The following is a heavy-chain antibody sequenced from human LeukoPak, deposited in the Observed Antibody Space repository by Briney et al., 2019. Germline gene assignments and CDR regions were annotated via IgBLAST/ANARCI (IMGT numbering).Heavy chain of an antibody. CDR1: GGSISSYY. Sequence: SETLSLTCTVSGGSISSYYWSWIRQPAGKGLEWIGRIYTSGSTNYNPSLKSRVTISVDTSKNQFSLKLSSVTAAGTAVYYCARDRPVGYGDYLYYYYYMDVWGKGTTVTVSS. CDR3: ARDRPVGYGDYLYYYYYMDV. J-gene: IGHJ6*03. CDR2: IYTSGST. D-gene: IGHD4-17*01. V-gene: IGHV4-4*07.